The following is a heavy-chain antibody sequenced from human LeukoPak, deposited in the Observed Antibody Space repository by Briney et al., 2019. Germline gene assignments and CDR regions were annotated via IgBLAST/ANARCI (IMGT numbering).Heavy chain of an antibody. CDR1: GFTFSNYS. J-gene: IGHJ6*03. V-gene: IGHV3-21*01. CDR2: ISSRSSYI. CDR3: ARVGGSVIAAAGDYYYMDV. D-gene: IGHD6-13*01. Sequence: GGSLRLSCAASGFTFSNYSMNWVRQAPGKGLEWVSSISSRSSYIYHADSVKGRFTISRDNAKNSLFLQMNSLRAEDTAVYYCARVGGSVIAAAGDYYYMDVWGKGTTVTVSS.